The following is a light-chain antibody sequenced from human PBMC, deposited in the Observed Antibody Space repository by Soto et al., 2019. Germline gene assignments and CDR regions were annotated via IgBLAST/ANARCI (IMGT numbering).Light chain of an antibody. CDR1: QSISTW. J-gene: IGKJ4*01. V-gene: IGKV1-5*03. Sequence: DIQMTQSASTLSASVGDRVTLTCRASQSISTWLAWYQQKPGKAPKLLIYKASGLESGVPSRFSGSGSGTAFTLTISSLQPDDFATYYCQQYDSYSPLTFGGGTKVDIK. CDR3: QQYDSYSPLT. CDR2: KAS.